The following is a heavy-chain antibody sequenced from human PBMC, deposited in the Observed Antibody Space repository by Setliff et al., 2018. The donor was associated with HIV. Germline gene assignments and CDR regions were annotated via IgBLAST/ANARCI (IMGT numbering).Heavy chain of an antibody. D-gene: IGHD3-10*01. CDR1: GGSFSGYY. J-gene: IGHJ4*02. Sequence: SETLSLTCAVYGGSFSGYYWSWIRQPPGKGLEWIGEINHSGSTNYNPSLESRVTISVDTSKNQFSLKLSSVTAADTALYYCASLTMVRRNYYGGDYFDYWGQGSLVTVSS. CDR2: INHSGST. CDR3: ASLTMVRRNYYGGDYFDY. V-gene: IGHV4-34*01.